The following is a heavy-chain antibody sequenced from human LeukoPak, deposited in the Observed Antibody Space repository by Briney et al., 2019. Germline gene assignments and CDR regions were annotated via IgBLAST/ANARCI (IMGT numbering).Heavy chain of an antibody. D-gene: IGHD2-15*01. J-gene: IGHJ4*02. CDR1: GFTFSSYS. V-gene: IGHV3-33*01. CDR3: ARDQGYCSGGRCHSHFDY. Sequence: GGSLRLSCATSGFTFSSYSMQWVLQAPGKGLEWVAVIWVDGSKKFYADSVEGRFTISRDDSKSTSYLQMNSLRAEDTAVYYCARDQGYCSGGRCHSHFDYWGQGTLVTVSS. CDR2: IWVDGSKK.